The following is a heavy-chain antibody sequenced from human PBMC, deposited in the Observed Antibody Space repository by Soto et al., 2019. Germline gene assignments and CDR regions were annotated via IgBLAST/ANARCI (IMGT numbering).Heavy chain of an antibody. V-gene: IGHV3-21*01. CDR2: ISSSSSYI. D-gene: IGHD7-27*01. CDR3: ARGPLTDAFDI. J-gene: IGHJ3*02. Sequence: EVQLVGSGGGLVKPGGSLRLSCAASGFTFSRYRMNWVRQAPGQGLEWVSSISSSSSYIYYADSVKGRFTISRDNAKSSLYLQMSSLRAEDTAVYYCARGPLTDAFDIWGQGTMVTVSS. CDR1: GFTFSRYR.